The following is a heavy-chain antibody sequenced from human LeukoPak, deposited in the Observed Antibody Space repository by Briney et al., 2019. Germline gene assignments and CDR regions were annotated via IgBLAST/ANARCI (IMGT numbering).Heavy chain of an antibody. Sequence: GGSLRLSCAASGFTFSSYGMSWVRQAPGKGLEWVSAISGSGGSTYYADSVKGRFTISRDNAKNSLYLQMNSLRAEDTAVYYCARETGKNDYWGQGTLVTVSS. D-gene: IGHD1-14*01. J-gene: IGHJ4*02. CDR1: GFTFSSYG. CDR2: ISGSGGST. V-gene: IGHV3-23*01. CDR3: ARETGKNDY.